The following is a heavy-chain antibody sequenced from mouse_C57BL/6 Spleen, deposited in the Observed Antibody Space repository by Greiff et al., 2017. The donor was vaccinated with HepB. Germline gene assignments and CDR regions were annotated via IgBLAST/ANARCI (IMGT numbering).Heavy chain of an antibody. J-gene: IGHJ1*03. V-gene: IGHV3-8*01. CDR1: GYSITSDY. D-gene: IGHD2-4*01. CDR3: ARSGYDYDDTDWYFDV. CDR2: ISYSGST. Sequence: EVQLQESGPGLAKPSQTLSLTCSVTGYSITSDYWNWLRKFPGNKLEYMGYISYSGSTYYNPSLKSRISITRDTSKNQYYLQLNSVTTEDTATYYCARSGYDYDDTDWYFDVWGTVTTVTVSS.